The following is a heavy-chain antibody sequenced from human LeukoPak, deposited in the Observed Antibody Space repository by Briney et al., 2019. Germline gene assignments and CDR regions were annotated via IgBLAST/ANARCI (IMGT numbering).Heavy chain of an antibody. D-gene: IGHD3-22*01. Sequence: SETLSLTCTVSGDFITVSTYYWGWIRQPPGKGLEWIGSMYYSGSTYSNPSLRSRVTMSADTSKNQFSLNLKSVTAADTAVYYCARQYYDSTGYYYFDYGGQGTLVTVSS. J-gene: IGHJ4*02. CDR3: ARQYYDSTGYYYFDY. CDR1: GDFITVSTYY. V-gene: IGHV4-39*01. CDR2: MYYSGST.